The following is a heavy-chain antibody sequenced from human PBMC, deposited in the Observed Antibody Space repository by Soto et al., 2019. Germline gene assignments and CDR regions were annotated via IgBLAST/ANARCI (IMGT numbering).Heavy chain of an antibody. CDR1: GSTFSRFA. V-gene: IGHV1-69*01. CDR3: TLPQEDYCSGGSCYPGAFDI. Sequence: QVQLVQSGVEVKKPGSSVKVSCKASGSTFSRFAISWVRQAPGQGLEWMGGIIPLFGTANYAQKFQDRVTITAAESTSTAYMELSSLRSEDTALSYCTLPQEDYCSGGSCYPGAFDIWGQGTMVTVSS. J-gene: IGHJ3*02. D-gene: IGHD2-15*01. CDR2: IIPLFGTA.